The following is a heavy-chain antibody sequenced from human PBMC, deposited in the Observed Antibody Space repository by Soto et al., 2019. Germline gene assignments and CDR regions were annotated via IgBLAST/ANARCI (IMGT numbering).Heavy chain of an antibody. CDR2: IYFSGST. D-gene: IGHD2-15*01. CDR3: ARDVKWDFCSGGSCYRSETFDP. CDR1: GASISQYY. J-gene: IGHJ5*02. Sequence: QVQLQESGPGLVKPSDTLSLTCTVSGASISQYYWSWIRQPPGKGLEWIGYIYFSGSTNYNPSLKSRVTMSVELSKNQFSLRLSSMTAAATAVHYCARDVKWDFCSGGSCYRSETFDPWGQGTLVTVSS. V-gene: IGHV4-59*01.